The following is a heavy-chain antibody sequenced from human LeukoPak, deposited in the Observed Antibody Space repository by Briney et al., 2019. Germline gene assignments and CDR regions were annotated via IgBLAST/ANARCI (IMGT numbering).Heavy chain of an antibody. CDR1: GGSLSGYY. V-gene: IGHV4-34*01. J-gene: IGHJ4*02. CDR3: ARGYAGVAGTGRYFDY. D-gene: IGHD6-19*01. Sequence: PSETLSLTCAVYGGSLSGYYWSWIRQPPGKGLEWIGEINHSGSTNYNPSLKSRVTISVDTSKNQFSLKLSSVTAADTAVYYCARGYAGVAGTGRYFDYWGQGTLVTVSS. CDR2: INHSGST.